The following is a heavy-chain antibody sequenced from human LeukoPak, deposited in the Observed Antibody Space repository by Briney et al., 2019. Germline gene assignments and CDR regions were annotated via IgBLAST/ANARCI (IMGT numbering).Heavy chain of an antibody. J-gene: IGHJ4*02. CDR2: ISWNSGSI. V-gene: IGHV3-9*03. CDR1: GFTFDDYA. Sequence: LSGGSLILSCAASGFTFDDYAMHWARQAPGKGLEWVSGISWNSGSIGYADSVKGRFTISRDNAKNSLYLQMNSLRAEDMALYYCAKARGSSWYGDFDYWGQGTLVTVSS. CDR3: AKARGSSWYGDFDY. D-gene: IGHD6-13*01.